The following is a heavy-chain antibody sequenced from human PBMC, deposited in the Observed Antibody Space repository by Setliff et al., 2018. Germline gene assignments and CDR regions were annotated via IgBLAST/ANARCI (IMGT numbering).Heavy chain of an antibody. V-gene: IGHV3-73*01. CDR1: GFSFSGSA. J-gene: IGHJ4*02. CDR2: IRGRTDNYAT. CDR3: TMYVYGYVY. Sequence: TGGSLRLSCAASGFSFSGSAVYWVRQASVKGLEWIGRIRGRTDNYATAYAASVRGRFTISRDDSKNTAYLQMNSLKTEDTAVYYCTMYVYGYVYWGQGTLVTVSS. D-gene: IGHD5-18*01.